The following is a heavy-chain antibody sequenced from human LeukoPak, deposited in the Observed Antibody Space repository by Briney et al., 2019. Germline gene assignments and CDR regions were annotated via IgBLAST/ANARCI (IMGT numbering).Heavy chain of an antibody. J-gene: IGHJ5*02. CDR3: ARGLGLLRFYNWFDP. Sequence: SETLSLTCAVHGGSFSGYYWSWIRQPPGKGLEWIGEINHSGSTNYNPSLKSRVTISVDTSKNQFSLKLSSVTAADTAVYYCARGLGLLRFYNWFDPWGQGTLVTVSS. CDR1: GGSFSGYY. CDR2: INHSGST. V-gene: IGHV4-34*01. D-gene: IGHD3-3*01.